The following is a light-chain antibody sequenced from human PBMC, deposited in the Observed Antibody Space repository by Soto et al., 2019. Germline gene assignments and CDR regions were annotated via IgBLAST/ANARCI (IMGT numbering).Light chain of an antibody. CDR2: DVS. Sequence: QSVLTQPASVSGSPGQSITISCTGTSSDVGGYNYVSWYQQHPGKAPKLMIYDVSNRPSGVSNRFSGSKSGNTASLTISGLQAEDEADYYCSSYTGSSTFVFGGGTKVTVL. CDR3: SSYTGSSTFV. V-gene: IGLV2-14*03. CDR1: SSDVGGYNY. J-gene: IGLJ2*01.